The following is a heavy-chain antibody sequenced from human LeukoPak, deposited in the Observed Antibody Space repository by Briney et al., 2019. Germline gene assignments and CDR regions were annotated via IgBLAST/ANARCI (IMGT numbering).Heavy chain of an antibody. Sequence: GGSLRLSCAASGFTFSSYAMHWVRQAPGKGLEWVAVISYDGSNKYYADSVKGRFTISRDNSKNTLYLQMNSLRAEDTAVYYCARDGVSHFDYWGQGTLVTVSS. CDR1: GFTFSSYA. CDR2: ISYDGSNK. V-gene: IGHV3-30-3*01. D-gene: IGHD3-10*01. CDR3: ARDGVSHFDY. J-gene: IGHJ4*02.